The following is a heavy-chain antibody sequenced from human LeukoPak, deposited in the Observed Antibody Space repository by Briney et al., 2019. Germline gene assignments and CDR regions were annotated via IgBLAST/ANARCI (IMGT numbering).Heavy chain of an antibody. D-gene: IGHD3-10*01. Sequence: SETLSLTCTVSGYSISSGYYWGWIRQPPGKGLEWIGSIYHSGSTYYNPSLKSRVTISVDTSKNQFSLKLSSVTAADTAVYYCARGLPYRYYGSGSYHYWGQGTLVTVSS. CDR2: IYHSGST. V-gene: IGHV4-38-2*02. CDR3: ARGLPYRYYGSGSYHY. CDR1: GYSISSGYY. J-gene: IGHJ4*02.